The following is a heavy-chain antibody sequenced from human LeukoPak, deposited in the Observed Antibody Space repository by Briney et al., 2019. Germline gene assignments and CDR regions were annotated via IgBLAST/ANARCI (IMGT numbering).Heavy chain of an antibody. J-gene: IGHJ6*02. CDR3: ARGGSMDV. CDR2: ISYDGSNK. V-gene: IGHV3-30-3*01. Sequence: GGSLRLSCAASGFTFSSYAMHWVRQAPGKGLEWVAVISYDGSNKYYADSVKGRFTISRDNSKNTLYLQMNSLRVEDTGVYYCARGGSMDVWGQGTAVTVSS. CDR1: GFTFSSYA.